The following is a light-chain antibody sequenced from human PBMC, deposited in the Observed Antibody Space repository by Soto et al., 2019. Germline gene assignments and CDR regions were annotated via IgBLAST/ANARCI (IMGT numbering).Light chain of an antibody. CDR3: QQSSSSPPIT. J-gene: IGKJ5*01. CDR2: EVS. Sequence: DIVMTPTPLSLSVTPGQPASISCKSSQSLLHSDGKTYLYWYLQRPGQSPQLLIYEVSSRFSGVPDRFSGSGSGTDFTLTINNLQPEDFATYYCQQSSSSPPITFGQGTRLDI. V-gene: IGKV2-29*03. CDR1: QSLLHSDGKTY.